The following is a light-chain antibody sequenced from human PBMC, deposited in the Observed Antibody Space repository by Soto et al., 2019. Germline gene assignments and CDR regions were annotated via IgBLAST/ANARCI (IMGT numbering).Light chain of an antibody. J-gene: IGKJ5*01. CDR3: QQAHSFPVT. V-gene: IGKV1-12*01. Sequence: DIQMTQSPSSVSASVGDRVTITCRASQGISSWLAWYQQKPGRAPKLLIYATSTLQRGVPSRFSGSGSVTEFTLTISSLQPEDSAIYYCQQAHSFPVTFGQGTRL. CDR2: ATS. CDR1: QGISSW.